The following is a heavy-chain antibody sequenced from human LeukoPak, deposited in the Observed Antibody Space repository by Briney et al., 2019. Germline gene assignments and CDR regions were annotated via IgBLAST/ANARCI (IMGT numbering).Heavy chain of an antibody. CDR2: ISSGSTYI. CDR3: ARSKGGAQREYGMDV. CDR1: GFTFKNYG. Sequence: GGSLRLSCAASGFTFKNYGMNWVCQAPGKGLEWVSSISSGSTYIDNADSLKGRFTISRDNAKNSLYLEMNGLRAEDTAVYYCARSKGGAQREYGMDVWGQGTTVTVSS. V-gene: IGHV3-21*06. D-gene: IGHD6-25*01. J-gene: IGHJ6*02.